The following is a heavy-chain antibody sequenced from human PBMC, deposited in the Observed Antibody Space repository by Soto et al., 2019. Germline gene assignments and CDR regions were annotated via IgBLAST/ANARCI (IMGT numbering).Heavy chain of an antibody. CDR3: ARVSGYSSFGRYYYGMDV. V-gene: IGHV3-48*02. D-gene: IGHD6-13*01. CDR1: GFTFSSYS. Sequence: GGSLRLSCAASGFTFSSYSMNWVRQAPGKGLEWVSYISSSSSTIYYADSVKGRFTISRDNAKNSLYLQMNSLRDEDTAVYYCARVSGYSSFGRYYYGMDVWGQGTTVTVSS. J-gene: IGHJ6*02. CDR2: ISSSSSTI.